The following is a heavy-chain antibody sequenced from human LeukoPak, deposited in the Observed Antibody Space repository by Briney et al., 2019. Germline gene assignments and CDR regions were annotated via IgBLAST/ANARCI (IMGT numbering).Heavy chain of an antibody. Sequence: GRSLRLSCAASGFTFSGYGMHWVRQAPGRGLEWVATIWYDGGRKYYADSVKGRFTISRDNFKNTMYLQMDSLRAEDTAVYYCAKGGGRPLDDAFDVWGQGTMVTVSS. CDR2: IWYDGGRK. CDR1: GFTFSGYG. J-gene: IGHJ3*01. V-gene: IGHV3-33*06. CDR3: AKGGGRPLDDAFDV.